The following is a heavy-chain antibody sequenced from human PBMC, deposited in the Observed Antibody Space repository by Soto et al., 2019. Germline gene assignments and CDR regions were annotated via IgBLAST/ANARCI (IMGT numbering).Heavy chain of an antibody. J-gene: IGHJ6*02. D-gene: IGHD6-6*01. V-gene: IGHV3-23*01. CDR1: GFTFSSYA. CDR3: AKVIEGFSSSNDYYGMDV. CDR2: ISGSGHNK. Sequence: GGSLRLSCAASGFTFSSYAMSWVRQAPGKGLEWVSAISGSGHNKYYADSVKGRFTISRDNSKNTLYLQMNSLSAEDTAVYYCAKVIEGFSSSNDYYGMDVWGQGTTVTVSS.